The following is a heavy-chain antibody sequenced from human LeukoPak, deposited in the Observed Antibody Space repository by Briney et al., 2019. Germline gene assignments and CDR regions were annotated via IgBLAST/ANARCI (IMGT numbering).Heavy chain of an antibody. J-gene: IGHJ4*02. V-gene: IGHV3-23*01. CDR1: GFTFRVYG. CDR2: ISGSGGST. CDR3: AKDGDYGKGHFKY. Sequence: GGSLRLSCAASGFTFRVYGMSWVRQAPGKGLEWVSAISGSGGSTYYADSVKGQFTISRDNSKNTLYLQMNSLRAEDTAVYYCAKDGDYGKGHFKYWGQGTLVTVSS. D-gene: IGHD3-16*01.